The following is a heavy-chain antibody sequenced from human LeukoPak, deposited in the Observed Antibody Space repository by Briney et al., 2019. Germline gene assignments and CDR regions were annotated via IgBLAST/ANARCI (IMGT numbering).Heavy chain of an antibody. J-gene: IGHJ4*02. CDR1: GYTFTGYY. V-gene: IGHV1-24*01. CDR3: ATVSLSRGYSGYDFDY. D-gene: IGHD5-12*01. Sequence: ASLKVSCKASGYTFTGYYMHWVRQAPGKGLEWMGGFDPEDGETIYAQKVQGRVTMTEDTSTDTAYMELSSLRSEDTAVYYCATVSLSRGYSGYDFDYWGQGTLVTVSS. CDR2: FDPEDGET.